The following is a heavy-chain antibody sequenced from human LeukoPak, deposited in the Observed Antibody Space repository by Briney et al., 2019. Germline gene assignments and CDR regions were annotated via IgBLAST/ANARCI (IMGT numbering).Heavy chain of an antibody. V-gene: IGHV4-59*08. D-gene: IGHD6-13*01. CDR3: TAYSSSWSFQH. CDR1: GGSISSYY. J-gene: IGHJ1*01. Sequence: SETLSLTCTVSGGSISSYYWSWIRQPPGKGLEWIGHIYYSGRTKYNPSLKSRVTISVDTSKNQFSLKLSSVTAADTAVYYCTAYSSSWSFQHWGQGTLVTVSS. CDR2: IYYSGRT.